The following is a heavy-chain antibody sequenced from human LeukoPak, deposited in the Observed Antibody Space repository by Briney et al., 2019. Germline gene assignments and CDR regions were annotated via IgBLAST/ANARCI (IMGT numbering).Heavy chain of an antibody. V-gene: IGHV3-15*01. CDR2: IKSKTDGGTT. J-gene: IGHJ5*02. CDR3: TXDPGRYFDXPYNWFDP. Sequence: GGSLRLSCAASGFTFSNAWMSWVRQAPGKGLEWVGRIKSKTDGGTTDYAAPVKGRFTISRDDSKNTLYLQMNSLKTEDTAVYYXTXDPGRYFDXPYNWFDPWGQGTLVTVSS. D-gene: IGHD3-9*01. CDR1: GFTFSNAW.